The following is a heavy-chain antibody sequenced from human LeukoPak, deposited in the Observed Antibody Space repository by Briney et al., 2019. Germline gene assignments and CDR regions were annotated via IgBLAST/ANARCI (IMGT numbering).Heavy chain of an antibody. V-gene: IGHV3-15*01. D-gene: IGHD3-16*02. CDR3: TTVISEDYVRGSYRLIPNFDY. J-gene: IGHJ4*02. Sequence: GGSLRLSCAASGFTFSNAWMSWVRQAPGKGLEWVGRIKSKTDGGTTDYAAPVKGRFTISRDDSKNTLYLQMNSLKTEDTAVYYCTTVISEDYVRGSYRLIPNFDYWGQGTLVTVSS. CDR2: IKSKTDGGTT. CDR1: GFTFSNAW.